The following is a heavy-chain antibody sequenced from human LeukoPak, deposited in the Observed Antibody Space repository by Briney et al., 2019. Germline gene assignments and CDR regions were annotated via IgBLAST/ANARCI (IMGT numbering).Heavy chain of an antibody. CDR2: INHSGST. D-gene: IGHD3-22*01. CDR3: ARERRWLLARINDY. Sequence: SETLSLTCAVYGGSFSGYYWSWIRQPPGKGLEWIGEINHSGSTNYNPSLKSRVTISVDTSKNQFSLKLSSVTAADTAVYYCARERRWLLARINDYWAREPWSPSPQ. CDR1: GGSFSGYY. J-gene: IGHJ4*02. V-gene: IGHV4-34*01.